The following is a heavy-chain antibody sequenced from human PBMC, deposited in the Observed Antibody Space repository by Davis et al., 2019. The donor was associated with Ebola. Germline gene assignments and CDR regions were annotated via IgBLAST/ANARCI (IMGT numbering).Heavy chain of an antibody. J-gene: IGHJ6*02. V-gene: IGHV3-23*01. CDR2: VSGSGSTT. CDR3: AKGGARYFYHYYGMDV. CDR1: GFTFSNYA. D-gene: IGHD3-9*01. Sequence: GESLKISCAASGFTFSNYAMSWVRQAPGKGLEWVSGVSGSGSTTYHADSVKGRFTISRDNSKNTLYLQMNSLKVDDTALYYCAKGGARYFYHYYGMDVWGQGTTVTVSS.